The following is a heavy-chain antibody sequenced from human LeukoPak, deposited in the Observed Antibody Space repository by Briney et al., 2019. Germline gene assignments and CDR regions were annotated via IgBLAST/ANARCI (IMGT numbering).Heavy chain of an antibody. V-gene: IGHV3-64*01. J-gene: IGHJ4*02. Sequence: PGGSLRLSCAASGFTFSSYAMHWVRQAPGKGLEYVSAISSNGGSTYYANSVKGRFTISRDNSKNTLYLQMGSLRAEDMAVYYCARINDHQYYFDYWGQGTLVTVSS. CDR1: GFTFSSYA. D-gene: IGHD1-1*01. CDR2: ISSNGGST. CDR3: ARINDHQYYFDY.